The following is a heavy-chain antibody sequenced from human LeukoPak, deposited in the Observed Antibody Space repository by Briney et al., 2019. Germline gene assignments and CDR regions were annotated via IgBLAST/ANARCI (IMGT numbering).Heavy chain of an antibody. Sequence: SGGSLRLSCAASGFTFSSYGMHWVRQAPGKGLEWVAVISYDGSNKYYADSVKGRFTISRDNSKNTLYLQMNSLRAEDTAVYYCARDRTPYYGDSYFDYWGQGTLVTVSS. J-gene: IGHJ4*02. V-gene: IGHV3-30*19. CDR3: ARDRTPYYGDSYFDY. CDR1: GFTFSSYG. CDR2: ISYDGSNK. D-gene: IGHD4-17*01.